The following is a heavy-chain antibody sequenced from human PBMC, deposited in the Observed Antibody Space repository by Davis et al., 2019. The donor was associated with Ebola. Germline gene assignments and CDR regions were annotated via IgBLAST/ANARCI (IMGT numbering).Heavy chain of an antibody. V-gene: IGHV4-59*08. CDR2: IYYSGST. CDR1: GGSISSYY. D-gene: IGHD4-17*01. CDR3: ARRGYGDYYFDY. Sequence: MPGGSLRLSCPASGGSISSYYWSWIRQPPGKGLEWIGYIYYSGSTNYNPSLKSRVTISVDTSKNQFSLKLSSVTAADTAVYYCARRGYGDYYFDYWGQGTLVTVSS. J-gene: IGHJ4*02.